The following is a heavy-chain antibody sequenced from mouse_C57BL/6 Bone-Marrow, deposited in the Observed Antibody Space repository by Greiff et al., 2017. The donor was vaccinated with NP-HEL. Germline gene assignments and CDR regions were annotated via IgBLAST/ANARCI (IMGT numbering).Heavy chain of an antibody. Sequence: QVQLQQSGAELVKPGASVKLSCKASGYTFTEYTIHWVKQRSGQGLEWIGWFYPGSGSIKYNEKFKDKATLTADKSSSKVYMELSRLTSEDSAVYFCARHEEDYYGSSYWYFDVWGTGTTVTVSS. CDR3: ARHEEDYYGSSYWYFDV. CDR2: FYPGSGSI. CDR1: GYTFTEYT. V-gene: IGHV1-62-2*01. D-gene: IGHD1-1*01. J-gene: IGHJ1*03.